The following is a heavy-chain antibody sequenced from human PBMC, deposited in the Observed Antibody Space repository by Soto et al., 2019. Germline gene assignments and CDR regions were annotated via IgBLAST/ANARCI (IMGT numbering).Heavy chain of an antibody. CDR3: ARDGSSDFAD. Sequence: QVQLPESGPGLVKPSQTLSLTCTVSGGSISSGGYYCSWIRQQPGKGLEWIGYISYSGSTYYNPSLKGRVTISVDTSKNQFSLKLSSVTAAETAVYYWARDGSSDFADCGQGTLVTVSS. CDR1: GGSISSGGYY. CDR2: ISYSGST. V-gene: IGHV4-31*03. J-gene: IGHJ4*02. D-gene: IGHD6-6*01.